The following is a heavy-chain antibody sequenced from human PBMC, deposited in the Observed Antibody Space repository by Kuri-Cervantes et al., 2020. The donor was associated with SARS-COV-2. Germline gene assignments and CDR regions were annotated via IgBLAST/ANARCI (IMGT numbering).Heavy chain of an antibody. Sequence: GESLKISCAASGITFSSYEMNLIRQAPGKGLEWVSANSGSGGSTYYADSVKGRFTISRDNSKNTLYLQMNSLRAEDTAVYYCARDKRSLDFWSGYYSTRTRYWYFDLWGRGTLVTVSS. CDR2: NSGSGGST. J-gene: IGHJ2*01. V-gene: IGHV3-23*01. CDR3: ARDKRSLDFWSGYYSTRTRYWYFDL. D-gene: IGHD3-3*01. CDR1: GITFSSYE.